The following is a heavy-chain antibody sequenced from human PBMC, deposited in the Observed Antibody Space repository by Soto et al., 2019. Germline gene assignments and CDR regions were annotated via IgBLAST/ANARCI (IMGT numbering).Heavy chain of an antibody. Sequence: GGSLRLSCAASGFTFSSYGMHWVRRAPGKGLEWVAVIWYDGSNKYYADSVKGRFTISRDNSKNTLYLQMNSLRAEDTAVYYCARDRFSCSSTSCSHYYYYGMDVWGQGTTVTV. CDR2: IWYDGSNK. V-gene: IGHV3-33*01. D-gene: IGHD2-2*01. CDR3: ARDRFSCSSTSCSHYYYYGMDV. J-gene: IGHJ6*02. CDR1: GFTFSSYG.